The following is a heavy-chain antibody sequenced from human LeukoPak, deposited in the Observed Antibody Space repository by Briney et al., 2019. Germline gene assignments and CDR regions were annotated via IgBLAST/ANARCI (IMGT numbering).Heavy chain of an antibody. CDR3: ASMDGYSHGFAFDI. J-gene: IGHJ3*02. CDR1: GASVNSSDYY. Sequence: PSETLSLTCTVSGASVNSSDYYWSWIRQHPGKGLEWIGYISYSGRTYYSPSLKSRVAISGDTSKNQFAMRLTSVTAADTAVYYCASMDGYSHGFAFDIWGQGTMVTVSS. D-gene: IGHD5-18*01. V-gene: IGHV4-31*03. CDR2: ISYSGRT.